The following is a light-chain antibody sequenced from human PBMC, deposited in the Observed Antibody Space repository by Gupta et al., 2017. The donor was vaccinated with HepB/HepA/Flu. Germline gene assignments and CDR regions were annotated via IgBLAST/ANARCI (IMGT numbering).Light chain of an antibody. Sequence: EIVWTQLPPTLSFLQGERATLSCRASQSITTYLGWYQHKPGQAPRLLIFDASKRATDIPARFSGSGSGTDFTLTISSLEPEDFGIYYCQQRSDWPRGSFGQGTKLEIK. CDR2: DAS. J-gene: IGKJ2*04. CDR1: QSITTY. CDR3: QQRSDWPRGS. V-gene: IGKV3-11*01.